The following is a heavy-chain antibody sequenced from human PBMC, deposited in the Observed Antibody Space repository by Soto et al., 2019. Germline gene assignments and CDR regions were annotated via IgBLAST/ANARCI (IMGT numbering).Heavy chain of an antibody. CDR3: ARDNGYSYGYTLDH. V-gene: IGHV4-59*01. CDR2: IYYSGST. D-gene: IGHD5-18*01. CDR1: GGSISSYY. J-gene: IGHJ4*02. Sequence: PSETLSLTCTVSGGSISSYYWSWIRQPPGKGLEWIGYIYYSGSTNYNPYLKSRVTISVDTSKNQFSLKLSSVTAADTAVYYCARDNGYSYGYTLDHWGQGTLVTVSS.